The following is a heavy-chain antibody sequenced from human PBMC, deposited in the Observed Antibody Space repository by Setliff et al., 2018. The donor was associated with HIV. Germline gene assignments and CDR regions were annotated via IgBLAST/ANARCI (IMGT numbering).Heavy chain of an antibody. CDR3: ARGGYSAEYFQH. CDR1: GGSISSGSYY. J-gene: IGHJ1*01. Sequence: SETLSLTCTASGGSISSGSYYWSWIRQPAGKGLEWIGRIYTSGSTNYNPSLKSRVTISVDTSKNQFSLKLSSVTAADTAVYYCARGGYSAEYFQHWGQGTLVTVSS. CDR2: IYTSGST. D-gene: IGHD3-22*01. V-gene: IGHV4-61*02.